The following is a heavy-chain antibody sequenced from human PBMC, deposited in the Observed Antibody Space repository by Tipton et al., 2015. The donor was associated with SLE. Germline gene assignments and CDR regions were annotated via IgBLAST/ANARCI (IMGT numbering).Heavy chain of an antibody. CDR3: ARGRVPNT. J-gene: IGHJ5*02. CDR2: INYSGST. V-gene: IGHV4-59*01. CDR1: GGSISTYN. Sequence: TLSLTCTVSGGSISTYNWGWIRQPPGKGLEWIGDINYSGSTHYNPSLKSRVAISVDTSKNQFSLKVTSVSAADTAVYYCARGRVPNTWSQGTLVTVST.